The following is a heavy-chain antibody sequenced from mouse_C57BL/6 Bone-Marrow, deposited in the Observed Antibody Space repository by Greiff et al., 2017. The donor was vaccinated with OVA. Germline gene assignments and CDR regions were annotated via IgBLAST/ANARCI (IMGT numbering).Heavy chain of an antibody. CDR2: IWTGGGT. J-gene: IGHJ2*01. D-gene: IGHD2-13*01. CDR1: GFSFTSYA. Sequence: VQLVESGPGLVAPSQSLSITCTVSGFSFTSYAISWVRQPPGKGLEWLGVIWTGGGTNFNSDLKSRLSISKDNAMSQVFLKMNSLQTNDTARYYYARNWRLRGFDYWGQGTTLTVSS. V-gene: IGHV2-9-1*01. CDR3: ARNWRLRGFDY.